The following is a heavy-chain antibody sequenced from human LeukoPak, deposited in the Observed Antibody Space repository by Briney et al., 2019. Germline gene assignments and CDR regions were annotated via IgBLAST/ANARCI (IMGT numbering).Heavy chain of an antibody. Sequence: MSSQTLSLTCTVSGGSIKSYYWSWIRQPPGNGLEWIGYIYYSGSTTYNPSLESRVTISVDTSKNQFSLKLSSVTAADTAVYYCARGGGKTPPIDYWGQGTLVTVSS. CDR1: GGSIKSYY. J-gene: IGHJ4*02. V-gene: IGHV4-59*01. CDR3: ARGGGKTPPIDY. CDR2: IYYSGST. D-gene: IGHD4-23*01.